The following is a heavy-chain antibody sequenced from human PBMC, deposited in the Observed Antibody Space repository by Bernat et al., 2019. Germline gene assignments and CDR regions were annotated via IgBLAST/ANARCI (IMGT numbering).Heavy chain of an antibody. CDR3: ARRPLVGGGKRGGFYFDY. J-gene: IGHJ4*02. CDR2: IYYSGST. CDR1: GGSISSYY. Sequence: QVQLQESGPGLVKPSETLSLTCTVSGGSISSYYWSWIRQPPGKGLEWIGYIYYSGSTNSNPSLKSRVTISVDTSKNQFSLKLGSVTAADTAVYYCARRPLVGGGKRGGFYFDYWGQGTLVTVSS. V-gene: IGHV4-59*08. D-gene: IGHD1-26*01.